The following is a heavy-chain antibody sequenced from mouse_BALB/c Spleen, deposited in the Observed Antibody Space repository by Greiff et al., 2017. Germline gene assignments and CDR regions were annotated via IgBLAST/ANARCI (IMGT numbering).Heavy chain of an antibody. Sequence: QVQLQQPGSELVRPGASVKLSCKASGYTFTSYWMHWVKQRPGQGLEWIGGINPNNGGTSYNQKFKGKATLTVDKSSSTAYMELRSLTSEDSAVYYCAGGPWYFDVWGAGTTVTVSS. CDR3: AGGPWYFDV. CDR2: INPNNGGT. J-gene: IGHJ1*01. V-gene: IGHV1-53*01. D-gene: IGHD3-3*01. CDR1: GYTFTSYW.